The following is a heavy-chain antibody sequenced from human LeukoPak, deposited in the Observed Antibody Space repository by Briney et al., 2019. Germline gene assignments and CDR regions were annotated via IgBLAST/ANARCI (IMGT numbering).Heavy chain of an antibody. Sequence: SETLSLTCAVYGGSLSGYYWSWIRQPPGKGLEWIGKINHSGGTNYNPSLRSRVTISVDTSNNQFSLKLRSVTAADTAVYYCARGQASDVWGKGTTVTVSS. CDR2: INHSGGT. V-gene: IGHV4-34*01. J-gene: IGHJ6*04. CDR3: ARGQASDV. CDR1: GGSLSGYY.